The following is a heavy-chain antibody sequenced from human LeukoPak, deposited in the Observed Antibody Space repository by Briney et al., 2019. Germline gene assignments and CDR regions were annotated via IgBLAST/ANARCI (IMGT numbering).Heavy chain of an antibody. V-gene: IGHV1-46*01. CDR2: INPSGGDT. CDR1: GYIFTSYY. Sequence: ASVKVSCKASGYIFTSYYMHWVRQAPGQGLEWMGIINPSGGDTTYAQKFQGRLSMTRDMSTSTVYMELSSLRSEDTAVYYCARTFYEQMPHFDYWGQGTLVAVSS. J-gene: IGHJ4*02. CDR3: ARTFYEQMPHFDY. D-gene: IGHD3-16*01.